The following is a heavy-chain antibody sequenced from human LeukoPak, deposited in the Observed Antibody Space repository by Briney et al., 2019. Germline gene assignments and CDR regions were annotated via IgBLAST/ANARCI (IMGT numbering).Heavy chain of an antibody. D-gene: IGHD5-12*01. CDR3: ARRVASNLDAFDI. CDR1: GGTFSSYA. V-gene: IGHV1-69*01. J-gene: IGHJ3*02. Sequence: SVKVSCKASGGTFSSYAISWVRQAPGQGLEWMGGIIPIFGTANYAQKFQGRVTITADESTSTAYMELSSLRSEDTAVYYCARRVASNLDAFDIWGQGTMVTVSS. CDR2: IIPIFGTA.